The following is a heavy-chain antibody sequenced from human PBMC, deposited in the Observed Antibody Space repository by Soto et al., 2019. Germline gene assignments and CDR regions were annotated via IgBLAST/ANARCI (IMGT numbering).Heavy chain of an antibody. CDR3: ARGDCSNGVCYVNYYYGMDV. J-gene: IGHJ6*02. D-gene: IGHD2-8*01. CDR1: GYIFTNYG. V-gene: IGHV1-18*01. CDR2: ISPYNGNT. Sequence: GASVKVSCKASGYIFTNYGVGWVRQAPGQGLEWMGWISPYNGNTNYAQNLQGRVTLTTDTSTSTAFMELRSLRSDDTAVYYCARGDCSNGVCYVNYYYGMDVWGQGTTVTVS.